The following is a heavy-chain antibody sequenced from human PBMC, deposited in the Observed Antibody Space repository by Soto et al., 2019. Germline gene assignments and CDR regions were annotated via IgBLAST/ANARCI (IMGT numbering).Heavy chain of an antibody. D-gene: IGHD3-9*01. CDR2: ISGSGGST. J-gene: IGHJ4*02. CDR3: AKDIEQRYFDWLVSPREFDY. V-gene: IGHV3-23*01. Sequence: EVQLLESGGGLVQPGGSLRLSCAASGFTFSSYAMSWVRQAPGKGLEWVSAISGSGGSTDYADSVKGRFTISRDNSKNTRYLQMTSLRAEDTAVYYGAKDIEQRYFDWLVSPREFDYWGQGTLVTVSS. CDR1: GFTFSSYA.